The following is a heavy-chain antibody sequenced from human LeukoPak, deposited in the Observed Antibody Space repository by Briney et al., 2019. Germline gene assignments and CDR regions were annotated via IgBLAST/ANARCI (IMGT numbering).Heavy chain of an antibody. CDR2: INPNSGGT. Sequence: ASVKVSCKTSGYTFTGYYLHWVRQAPGQGLEWMGWINPNSGGTNYAQKFQARVSMTRDASIRTAYMQLSRLRSDDTAVYYCARSVIAVAGTGIGYYYYYYYMDVWGKGTTVTVSS. V-gene: IGHV1-2*02. CDR1: GYTFTGYY. J-gene: IGHJ6*03. CDR3: ARSVIAVAGTGIGYYYYYYYMDV. D-gene: IGHD6-19*01.